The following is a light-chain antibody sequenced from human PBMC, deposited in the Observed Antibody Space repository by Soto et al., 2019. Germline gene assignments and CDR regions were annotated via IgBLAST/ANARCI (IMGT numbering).Light chain of an antibody. J-gene: IGLJ1*01. CDR3: QSYDSSLTV. CDR2: ANT. V-gene: IGLV1-40*01. Sequence: VRTHPPSVCGAQRQRFTISCTGSISNIGAGYDVHWYQQFPGRAPKLLIYANTNRPSGVPDRFSGSKSVTSASLAIAGLLAEDEADYYCQSYDSSLTVFGTGTTVTVL. CDR1: ISNIGAGYD.